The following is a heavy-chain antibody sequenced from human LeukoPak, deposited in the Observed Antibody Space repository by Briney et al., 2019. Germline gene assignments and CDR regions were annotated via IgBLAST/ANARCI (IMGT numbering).Heavy chain of an antibody. CDR2: IYPADSDT. V-gene: IGHV5-51*01. J-gene: IGHJ4*02. CDR1: GYRFTNYW. Sequence: GESLKISCKGSGYRFTNYWIGLVRQMPGKGLEWMGIIYPADSDTRYSPSFQGQVTISADKSITTAYLQWSSLKASDTAMYYCARLSNGDYGFDYRGQGTLVTVSS. D-gene: IGHD4-17*01. CDR3: ARLSNGDYGFDY.